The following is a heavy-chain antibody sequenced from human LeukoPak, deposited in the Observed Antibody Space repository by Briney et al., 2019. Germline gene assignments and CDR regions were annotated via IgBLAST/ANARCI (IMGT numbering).Heavy chain of an antibody. V-gene: IGHV3-23*01. D-gene: IGHD2-2*01. J-gene: IGHJ6*02. Sequence: GGSLRLSCAASGFTFSSYAMSWVRQAPGKGLEWVSAISGSGGITYYAGSVKGRFAIYRDNSKNTLYLQMNSLRAEDTAVYYCATDIVVVPAAEYYYYGMDVWGQGTTVTVSS. CDR3: ATDIVVVPAAEYYYYGMDV. CDR2: ISGSGGIT. CDR1: GFTFSSYA.